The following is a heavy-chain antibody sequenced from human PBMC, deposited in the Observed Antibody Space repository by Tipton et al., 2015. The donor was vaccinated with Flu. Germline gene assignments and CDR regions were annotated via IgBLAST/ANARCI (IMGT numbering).Heavy chain of an antibody. V-gene: IGHV3-23*01. CDR1: GFTFSSYA. J-gene: IGHJ4*02. CDR3: AKDLSSGWYNDRGYFDY. D-gene: IGHD6-19*01. Sequence: SLRLSCAASGFTFSSYAMSWVRQAPGKGLEWVSAISGSGGSTYYADSVKGRFTISRDNSKNTLYLQMNSLRAEDTAVYYCAKDLSSGWYNDRGYFDYWGQGTLVTVSS. CDR2: ISGSGGST.